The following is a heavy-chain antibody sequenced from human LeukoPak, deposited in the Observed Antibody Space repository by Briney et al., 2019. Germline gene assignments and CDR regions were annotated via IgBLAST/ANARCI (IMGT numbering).Heavy chain of an antibody. V-gene: IGHV4-59*08. Sequence: SEPLSLTCSVSGGSINNFYWSWIRQPPGMRLEWIGYIHSNGGTNYNPSLKSRITMLVDTSKNQFSLKLNSVTAADTAVYYCARHVLELYGSRGDLDHWGPGTLVTVSS. CDR2: IHSNGGT. CDR3: ARHVLELYGSRGDLDH. CDR1: GGSINNFY. D-gene: IGHD3-10*01. J-gene: IGHJ4*02.